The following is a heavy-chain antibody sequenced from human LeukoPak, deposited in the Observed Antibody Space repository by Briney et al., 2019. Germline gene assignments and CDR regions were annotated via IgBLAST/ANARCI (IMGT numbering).Heavy chain of an antibody. CDR2: IYNDGRT. D-gene: IGHD3-22*01. V-gene: IGHV3-53*01. Sequence: GGSLRLSCAASGFTVNNKYMTWVRQAPGKGMEWESLIYNDGRTYYADSVKGRCTISRDNLKNVLYLQMNSLKVEDTALYYCARGLFLSGYLDAFDIWGQGTVVTVSS. CDR3: ARGLFLSGYLDAFDI. CDR1: GFTVNNKY. J-gene: IGHJ3*02.